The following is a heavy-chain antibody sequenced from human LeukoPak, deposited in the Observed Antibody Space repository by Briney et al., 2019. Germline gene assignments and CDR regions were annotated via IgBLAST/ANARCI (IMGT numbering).Heavy chain of an antibody. D-gene: IGHD1-26*01. CDR1: GGSISSYY. J-gene: IGHJ6*03. CDR3: ARVRVSGSYSLYYYMDV. CDR2: IYCSGST. Sequence: PSETLSLTCTVSGGSISSYYWSWIRQPPGKGLEWIGYIYCSGSTNYNPSLKSRVTISVDTSKNQFSLKLSSVTAADTAVYYCARVRVSGSYSLYYYMDVWGKGTTVTVSS. V-gene: IGHV4-59*01.